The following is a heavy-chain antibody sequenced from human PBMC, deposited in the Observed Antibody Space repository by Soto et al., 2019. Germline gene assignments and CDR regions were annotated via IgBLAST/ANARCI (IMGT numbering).Heavy chain of an antibody. CDR2: SYYSGST. V-gene: IGHV4-39*01. CDR1: GGSIRSSTYY. CDR3: ARHTPAISISEH. J-gene: IGHJ4*02. Sequence: PSETLSLTCTVSGGSIRSSTYYWGWIRQPPGKGLEWIGSSYYSGSTHYNPSLKSRVTISVDTSKNQFSLKLSSVTAADTAVYYCARHTPAISISEHWGQGTLVTVSS. D-gene: IGHD2-15*01.